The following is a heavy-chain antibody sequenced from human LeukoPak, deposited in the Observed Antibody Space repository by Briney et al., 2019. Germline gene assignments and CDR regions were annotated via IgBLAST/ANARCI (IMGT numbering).Heavy chain of an antibody. CDR2: IRSSSSYI. Sequence: GGSLRLSCAASGFTFSSYSMNWVRQAPGKGLEWVSSIRSSSSYIYYADSVKGRFTISRDNAKNSLYLQMNSLRAEDTAVYYCARALIGYYFDYWGQGTLVTVSS. J-gene: IGHJ4*02. D-gene: IGHD2-8*01. CDR1: GFTFSSYS. CDR3: ARALIGYYFDY. V-gene: IGHV3-21*01.